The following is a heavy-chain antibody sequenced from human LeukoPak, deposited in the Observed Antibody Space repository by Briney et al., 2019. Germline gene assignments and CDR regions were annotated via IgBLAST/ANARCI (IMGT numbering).Heavy chain of an antibody. Sequence: SETLSLTCTVSGGSISSSSYYWGWIRQPPGKGLEWIGNIYYSGSTYYNPSLKSRVTISVDTSKNQFSLKLSSVTAADTAVYYCASLSRGYYFDYWGQGTLVTVSS. V-gene: IGHV4-39*01. CDR3: ASLSRGYYFDY. D-gene: IGHD3-16*01. CDR2: IYYSGST. CDR1: GGSISSSSYY. J-gene: IGHJ4*02.